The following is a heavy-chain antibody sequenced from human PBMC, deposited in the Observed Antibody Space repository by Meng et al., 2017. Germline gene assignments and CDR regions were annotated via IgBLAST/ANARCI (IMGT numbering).Heavy chain of an antibody. Sequence: SVKVSCKASGGTFSSYAISWVRQAPGQGLEWMGGIIAIFGTANYAQKFQGRVTITADKSTSTAYMELSSLRSEDTAVYYCSRGIVGSTKGFDYWGQGTLVTVSS. CDR3: SRGIVGSTKGFDY. CDR1: GGTFSSYA. J-gene: IGHJ4*02. D-gene: IGHD1-26*01. V-gene: IGHV1-69*06. CDR2: IIAIFGTA.